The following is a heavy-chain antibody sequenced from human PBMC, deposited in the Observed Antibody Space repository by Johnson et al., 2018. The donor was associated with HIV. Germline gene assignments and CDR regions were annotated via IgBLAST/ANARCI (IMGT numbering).Heavy chain of an antibody. J-gene: IGHJ3*02. Sequence: QVYLVESGGGVVQPGRSLRLSCAASGFTFSSYAIHWVRQAPGKGLEWVAVISYDGSNKYYADSVKGRFTISRDNSKNTLYLQMNSLRAEDTAVYYCARDMEAYCSGGSCYSAAFDIWGQGTMVTVSS. CDR2: ISYDGSNK. V-gene: IGHV3-30-3*01. CDR1: GFTFSSYA. D-gene: IGHD2-15*01. CDR3: ARDMEAYCSGGSCYSAAFDI.